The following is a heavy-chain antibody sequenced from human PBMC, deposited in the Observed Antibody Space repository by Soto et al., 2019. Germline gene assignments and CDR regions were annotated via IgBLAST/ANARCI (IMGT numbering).Heavy chain of an antibody. D-gene: IGHD3-10*01. V-gene: IGHV1-69*13. Sequence: GASVKVSCKASGGTFSSYAISWVRQAPGQGLEWMGGIIPIFGTANYAQKFQGRVTITADESTSTAYMELSSLRSEDTAVYYCARAPIESYYYGSGKDLSVDYYGMDVWGQGTTVTSP. CDR3: ARAPIESYYYGSGKDLSVDYYGMDV. J-gene: IGHJ6*02. CDR1: GGTFSSYA. CDR2: IIPIFGTA.